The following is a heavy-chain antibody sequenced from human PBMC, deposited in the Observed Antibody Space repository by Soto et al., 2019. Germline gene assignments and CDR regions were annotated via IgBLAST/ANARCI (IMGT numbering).Heavy chain of an antibody. CDR2: INSDGSST. V-gene: IGHV3-74*01. CDR3: ARAQYSSSSEPNYYYYYGMDV. D-gene: IGHD6-6*01. J-gene: IGHJ6*02. Sequence: PGGSLRLSCAASGFTFSSYWMHWVRQAPGKGLVWVSRINSDGSSTSYADSVKGRFTISRDNAKNTLYLQMNSLRAEDTAVYYCARAQYSSSSEPNYYYYYGMDVWGQGTTVTVSS. CDR1: GFTFSSYW.